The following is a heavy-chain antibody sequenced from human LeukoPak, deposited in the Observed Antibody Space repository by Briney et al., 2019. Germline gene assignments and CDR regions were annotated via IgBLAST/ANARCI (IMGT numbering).Heavy chain of an antibody. CDR3: ARVPTVMTSYYMDV. CDR2: IYSGGST. V-gene: IGHV3-66*02. D-gene: IGHD3-22*01. CDR1: GFTVSSNY. Sequence: GGSLRLSCAASGFTVSSNYMSWVRQAPGKGLEWVSVIYSGGSTYYADSVKGRFTISRDNSKNTLYLQMNSLRAEDTAVYYCARVPTVMTSYYMDVWGKGTTVTVSS. J-gene: IGHJ6*03.